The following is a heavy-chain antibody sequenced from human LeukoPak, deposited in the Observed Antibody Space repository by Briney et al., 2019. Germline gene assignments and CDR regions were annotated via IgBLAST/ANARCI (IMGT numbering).Heavy chain of an antibody. CDR3: ARLREIPVFGVVTKSTSYFDY. J-gene: IGHJ4*02. CDR1: GFTFRSYD. CDR2: INSRSSYV. V-gene: IGHV3-21*01. Sequence: GGSLRLSCAVSGFTFRSYDMSWVRQAPGKGLEWVSSINSRSSYVYYADSVKGRFTISRDNAKNSLYLQMNSLRAEDTAVYYCARLREIPVFGVVTKSTSYFDYWGQGTLVTVSS. D-gene: IGHD3-3*01.